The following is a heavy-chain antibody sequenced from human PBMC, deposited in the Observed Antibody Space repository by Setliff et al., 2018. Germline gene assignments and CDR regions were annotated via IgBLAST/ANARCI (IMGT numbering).Heavy chain of an antibody. J-gene: IGHJ5*02. CDR1: GYTFTGYF. CDR3: ARSRLYGGWFDP. V-gene: IGHV1-2*02. CDR2: INPNGGGT. Sequence: GASVKVSCKASGYTFTGYFIHWVRQAPGQGLEWMGWINPNGGGTNYAQKFQGRVTMTRDTSISTAYMELSRLRSDDTAVYSCARSRLYGGWFDPWGQGTLVTVSS. D-gene: IGHD4-17*01.